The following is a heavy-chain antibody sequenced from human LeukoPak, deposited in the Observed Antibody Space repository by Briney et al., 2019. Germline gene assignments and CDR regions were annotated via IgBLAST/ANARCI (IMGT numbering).Heavy chain of an antibody. V-gene: IGHV3-23*01. CDR3: AKHNDYGDYDDWFDP. CDR2: ISGSGGST. Sequence: PGGSLRLSCAASVFTFSSYAMSWVRPAPGKGLEWVSAISGSGGSTYYADSVKGRFTISRDNSKNTLYLQMNSLRAEDTAVYYCAKHNDYGDYDDWFDPWGQGTLVTVSS. J-gene: IGHJ5*02. D-gene: IGHD4-17*01. CDR1: VFTFSSYA.